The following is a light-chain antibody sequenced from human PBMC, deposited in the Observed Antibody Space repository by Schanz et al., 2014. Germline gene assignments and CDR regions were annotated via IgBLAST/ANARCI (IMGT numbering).Light chain of an antibody. Sequence: QSALTQPASVSGSPGQSITISCTGTSSDVGGYNYVSWYQQHPGKAPKLMIYDVSNRPSGVSNRFSGSKSGNTASLTISGLQAEEEADYYCSSYTSRSTLVFGGGAKLT. CDR1: SSDVGGYNY. CDR2: DVS. CDR3: SSYTSRSTLV. J-gene: IGLJ2*01. V-gene: IGLV2-14*01.